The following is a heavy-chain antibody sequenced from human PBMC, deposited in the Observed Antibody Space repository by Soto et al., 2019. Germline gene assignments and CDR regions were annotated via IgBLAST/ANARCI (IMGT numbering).Heavy chain of an antibody. D-gene: IGHD3-9*01. V-gene: IGHV3-53*04. CDR2: IYSGGST. Sequence: GGSLRLSCAASGFTVSSNYMSWVRQAPGKGLEWVSVIYSGGSTYYADSVKGRFTISRHNSKNTLYLQMNSLRAEETAVYYCARILTGYYASLPDYYYYMDVWGKGTTVTVSS. CDR3: ARILTGYYASLPDYYYYMDV. J-gene: IGHJ6*03. CDR1: GFTVSSNY.